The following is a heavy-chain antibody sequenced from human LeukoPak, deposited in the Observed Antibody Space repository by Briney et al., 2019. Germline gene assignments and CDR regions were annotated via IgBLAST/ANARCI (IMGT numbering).Heavy chain of an antibody. V-gene: IGHV4-34*01. CDR2: INHSGST. D-gene: IGHD4-17*01. J-gene: IGHJ4*02. CDR1: GGSFSCYY. CDR3: ARGRGYGAGFSDY. Sequence: SETLSLTCAVYGGSFSCYYWSWIRQPPGKGLEWIGEINHSGSTNYNPSLKSRVTISVAKSKNQFSLKLGSVTAADTAVYYCARGRGYGAGFSDYWGQGTLVTASS.